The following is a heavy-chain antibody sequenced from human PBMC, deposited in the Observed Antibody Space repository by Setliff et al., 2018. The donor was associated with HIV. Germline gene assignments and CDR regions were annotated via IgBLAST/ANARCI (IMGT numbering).Heavy chain of an antibody. J-gene: IGHJ5*02. V-gene: IGHV3-64*01. Sequence: PGGSLRLSCAVSGFTFSSYAMHWVRQAPGKGLEYVSTISSNGGSTYYANFVKGRFTISRDNSKNTLYLQMGSLRAEDMAVYYCARSNGQWLKNWFDPWGQGTLVTVSS. CDR1: GFTFSSYA. CDR3: ARSNGQWLKNWFDP. D-gene: IGHD6-19*01. CDR2: ISSNGGST.